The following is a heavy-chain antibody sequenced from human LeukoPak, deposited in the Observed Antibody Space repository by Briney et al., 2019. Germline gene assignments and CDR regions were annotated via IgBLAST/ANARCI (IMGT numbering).Heavy chain of an antibody. J-gene: IGHJ4*02. CDR3: ARVGDWNDLVY. CDR1: GGSISPYY. D-gene: IGHD1-1*01. Sequence: WETLSLTCTVSGGSISPYYWSWIRQTPGKGLEWIGYILYSGTTTNYNPSLKSRVTISVGTSKNQFSLKLSSVTAADTAVYYCARVGDWNDLVYWGQGTLVTVSS. V-gene: IGHV4-59*01. CDR2: ILYSGTTT.